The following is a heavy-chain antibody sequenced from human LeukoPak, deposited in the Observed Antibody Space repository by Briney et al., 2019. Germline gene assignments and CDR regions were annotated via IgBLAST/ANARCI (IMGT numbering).Heavy chain of an antibody. CDR1: GFTFSSYA. D-gene: IGHD6-19*01. V-gene: IGHV3-23*01. Sequence: GGPLRLSCAASGFTFSSYAMSWVRQAPGKGVEWVSAISGSGGSTYYADSVKGRFTISRDNSKNTLYLQMNSLRAEDTAVYYCAKEEGSGWRSFDYWGQGTLVTVSS. CDR3: AKEEGSGWRSFDY. J-gene: IGHJ4*02. CDR2: ISGSGGST.